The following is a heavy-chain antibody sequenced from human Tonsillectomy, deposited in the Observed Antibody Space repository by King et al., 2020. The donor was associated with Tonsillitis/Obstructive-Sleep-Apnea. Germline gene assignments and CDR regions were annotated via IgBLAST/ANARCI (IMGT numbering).Heavy chain of an antibody. D-gene: IGHD4-11*01. CDR1: GGSISSSSYY. Sequence: QLQESGPGLVKPSETLSLTCTVSGGSISSSSYYWGWIRQPPGKGLEWIGSIYYSGSTYYNPSLKSRVTISVDTSKNQVSLKLSSVTAADTAVYYCATVNRHSNSYCGASYWFDPWGQGTLVTVSS. CDR3: ATVNRHSNSYCGASYWFDP. CDR2: IYYSGST. V-gene: IGHV4-39*01. J-gene: IGHJ5*02.